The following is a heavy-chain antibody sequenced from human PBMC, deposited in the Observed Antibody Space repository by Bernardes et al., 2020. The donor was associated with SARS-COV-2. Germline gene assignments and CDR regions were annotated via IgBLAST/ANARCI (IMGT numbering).Heavy chain of an antibody. CDR3: ARVRPPANWDSSNHFDY. CDR2: IYYTGST. D-gene: IGHD7-27*01. V-gene: IGHV4-61*08. J-gene: IGHJ4*02. CDR1: DGSLSSGAYY. Sequence: SETLSLTCSVSDGSLSSGAYYWSWIRQPPGKGLEWIGYIYYTGSTNYNPSLRSRVTISIDTPKNQFSLRLTSVTSADTAVYYCARVRPPANWDSSNHFDYWAQGILVTVSS.